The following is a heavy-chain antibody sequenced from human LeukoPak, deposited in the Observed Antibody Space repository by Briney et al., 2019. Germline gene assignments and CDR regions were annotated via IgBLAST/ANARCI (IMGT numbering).Heavy chain of an antibody. CDR3: ASYFYGSYYFNS. V-gene: IGHV4-61*02. CDR1: GGSISSGSYY. D-gene: IGHD3-10*01. Sequence: SETLSLTCTVSGGSISSGSYYWSWIRQPAGKGLEWIGRIYTSGSTNYNPSLKSRVTISVDTSKNQFSLKLSSVTAADTAVYYCASYFYGSYYFNSWGQGTLVTVSS. CDR2: IYTSGST. J-gene: IGHJ4*02.